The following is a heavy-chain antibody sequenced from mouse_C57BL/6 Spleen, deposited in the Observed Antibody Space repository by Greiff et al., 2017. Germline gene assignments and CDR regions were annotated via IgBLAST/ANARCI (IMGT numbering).Heavy chain of an antibody. Sequence: DAGGGLVQPKGSLKLSCAASGFSFNTYAMNWVRQAPGKGLEWVARIRSKSNNYATYYADSVKDRFTISRDDSESMLYLQMNNLKTEDTAMYYCVRDYYDSYAMDYWGQGTSVTVSS. D-gene: IGHD2-1*01. CDR1: GFSFNTYA. CDR3: VRDYYDSYAMDY. J-gene: IGHJ4*01. V-gene: IGHV10-1*01. CDR2: IRSKSNNYAT.